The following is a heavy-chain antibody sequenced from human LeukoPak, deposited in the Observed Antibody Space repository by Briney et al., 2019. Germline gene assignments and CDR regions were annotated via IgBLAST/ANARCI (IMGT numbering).Heavy chain of an antibody. V-gene: IGHV3-23*01. J-gene: IGHJ6*03. CDR3: AKRAAAVNYYYYYMDV. CDR1: GFTFSSYA. Sequence: PGGSLRLSCAASGFTFSSYAMSWVRQAPGKGLEWVSAISGSGGSTYYADSVKGRFTISRDNSKNTLYLQMNSLRAEDTAVYYCAKRAAAVNYYYYYMDVWGKGTTVTVSS. D-gene: IGHD6-13*01. CDR2: ISGSGGST.